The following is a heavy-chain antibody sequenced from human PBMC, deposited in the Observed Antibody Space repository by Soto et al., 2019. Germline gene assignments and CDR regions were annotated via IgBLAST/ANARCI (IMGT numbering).Heavy chain of an antibody. V-gene: IGHV1-3*01. D-gene: IGHD3-9*01. CDR3: ASTGDDILTGYYIPFFHYGMDV. J-gene: IGHJ6*02. CDR2: INAGNGNT. CDR1: GGTFSNYA. Sequence: ASVKVSCKASGGTFSNYAINWVRQAPGQGLEWMGGINAGNGNTKYSQKFQGRVTITRDTSASTAYMELSSLRSEDTAVYYCASTGDDILTGYYIPFFHYGMDVWGQGTTVTVSS.